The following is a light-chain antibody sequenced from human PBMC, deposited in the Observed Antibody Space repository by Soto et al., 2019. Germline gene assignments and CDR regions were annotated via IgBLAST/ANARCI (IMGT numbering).Light chain of an antibody. CDR3: HQRSKWPLT. CDR1: QSVRTY. Sequence: EIVLTQSPATLSLSPGERATLSCRASQSVRTYLAWYQQKPGQAPRLLIYEASNRATDSPDRCSGSGSGTDVTLTISSRDPEDFAVYYCHQRSKWPLTFGGGTKVEIK. J-gene: IGKJ4*01. CDR2: EAS. V-gene: IGKV3-11*01.